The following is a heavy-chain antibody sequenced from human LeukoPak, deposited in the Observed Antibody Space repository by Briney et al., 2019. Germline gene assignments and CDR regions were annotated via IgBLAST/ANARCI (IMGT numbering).Heavy chain of an antibody. D-gene: IGHD6-13*01. CDR2: IYGGGST. Sequence: GGSLRLSCAATGLSVSSNFMSWVRQAPGKGLEWVSVIYGGGSTYYADSVKGRFTISRDTPKNTLYLQMNSLRVEDTAVYYCARRGSTLGTYWYFNLWGRGTLVTVSS. V-gene: IGHV3-53*01. CDR3: ARRGSTLGTYWYFNL. J-gene: IGHJ2*01. CDR1: GLSVSSNF.